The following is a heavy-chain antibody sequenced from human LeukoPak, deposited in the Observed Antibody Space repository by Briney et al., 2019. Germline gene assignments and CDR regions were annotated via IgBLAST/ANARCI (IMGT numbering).Heavy chain of an antibody. CDR2: INPSGGST. Sequence: ASVKVSCKASGYTFTSYYMHWVRQAPGQGLEWMGIINPSGGSTSYAQKFQGRVTMTTDTSTSTAYMELRSLRSDDTAVYYCARDGGYSYGVGYWGQGTLVTVSS. J-gene: IGHJ4*02. V-gene: IGHV1-46*01. D-gene: IGHD5-18*01. CDR3: ARDGGYSYGVGY. CDR1: GYTFTSYY.